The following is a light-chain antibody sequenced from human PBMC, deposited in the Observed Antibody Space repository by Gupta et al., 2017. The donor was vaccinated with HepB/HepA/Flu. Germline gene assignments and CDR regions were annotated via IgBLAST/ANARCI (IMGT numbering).Light chain of an antibody. J-gene: IGKJ1*01. CDR2: GAS. CDR1: QTVISNS. Sequence: EIVLTQSPGTLSLSPGERATLSCRASQTVISNSLAWYQQMPGQAPRLLIYGASSRATGISDRFSGSGSGTDFTLTISRLEPEDFAVYYCQQYDSTPRTFGQGTKVEIK. V-gene: IGKV3-20*01. CDR3: QQYDSTPRT.